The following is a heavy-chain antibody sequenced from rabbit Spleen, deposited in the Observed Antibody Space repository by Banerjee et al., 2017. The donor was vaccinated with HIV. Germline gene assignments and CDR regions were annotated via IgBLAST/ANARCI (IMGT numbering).Heavy chain of an antibody. J-gene: IGHJ4*01. D-gene: IGHD5-1*01. CDR1: GFSFRSSYY. Sequence: QEQVEESGGDLDKPGASLTLTCTASGFSFRSSYYICWGREAPGKGLEWIGCIVSGSGNIYCASWAKGRFTISKPSPTMLPLRVTCLTAADTPASYCARRNGFFGLWGPGPLVTVS. V-gene: IGHV1S45*01. CDR2: IVSGSGNI. CDR3: ARRNGFFGL.